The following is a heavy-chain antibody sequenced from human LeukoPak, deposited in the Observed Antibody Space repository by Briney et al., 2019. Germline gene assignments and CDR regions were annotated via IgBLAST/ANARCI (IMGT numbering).Heavy chain of an antibody. Sequence: SETLSLTCAVYGGSFSGYYWSWIRQPPGKGLEWIGEIKHSGSTNYNPSLKSRVTISVDTSKNQFSLKLSSVTAADTAVYYCASGEGEDIVVVPAARFDYWGQGTLVTVSS. CDR2: IKHSGST. V-gene: IGHV4-34*01. J-gene: IGHJ4*02. CDR1: GGSFSGYY. D-gene: IGHD2-2*01. CDR3: ASGEGEDIVVVPAARFDY.